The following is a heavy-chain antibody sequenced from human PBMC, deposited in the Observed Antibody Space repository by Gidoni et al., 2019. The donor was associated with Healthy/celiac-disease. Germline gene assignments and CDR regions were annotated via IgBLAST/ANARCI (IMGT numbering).Heavy chain of an antibody. CDR3: ARDGCSSTSCLGRYFDY. J-gene: IGHJ4*02. V-gene: IGHV3-30-3*01. D-gene: IGHD2-2*01. CDR1: GFTFSRYA. Sequence: QVQLVESGGGVVQPGRSLRLPCAASGFTFSRYAMHWVRQAPGKGLEWVAVISYDGSNKYYADSVKGRFTISRDNSKNTLYLQMNSLRAEDTAVYYCARDGCSSTSCLGRYFDYWGQGTLVTVSS. CDR2: ISYDGSNK.